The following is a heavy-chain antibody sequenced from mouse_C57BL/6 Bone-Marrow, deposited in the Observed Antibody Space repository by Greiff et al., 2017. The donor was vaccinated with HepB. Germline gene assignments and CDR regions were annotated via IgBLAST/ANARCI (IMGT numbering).Heavy chain of an antibody. CDR1: GYTFTSYG. J-gene: IGHJ1*03. CDR2: IYPRSGNT. Sequence: VQLQQSGAALARPGASVKLSCKASGYTFTSYGISWVKQRTGQGLEWIGEIYPRSGNTYYNEKFKGKATLTADKSSSTAYMELRSLTSEDSAVYFCASGRRYFDVWGTGTTDTVSS. V-gene: IGHV1-81*01. CDR3: ASGRRYFDV.